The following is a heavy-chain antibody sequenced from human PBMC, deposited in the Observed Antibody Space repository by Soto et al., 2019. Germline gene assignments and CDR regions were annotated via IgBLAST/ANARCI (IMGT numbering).Heavy chain of an antibody. CDR1: GFTVSSNY. V-gene: IGHV3-53*01. D-gene: IGHD6-19*01. CDR2: IYSGGST. J-gene: IGHJ5*02. Sequence: GGSLRLSCAASGFTVSSNYMSWVRQAPGKGLEWVSVIYSGGSTYYADSVKGRFTISRDNSKNTLYLQMNSLRAEDTAVYYCAKDVPYPYSSGWSCFDPWGQGTLVTVSS. CDR3: AKDVPYPYSSGWSCFDP.